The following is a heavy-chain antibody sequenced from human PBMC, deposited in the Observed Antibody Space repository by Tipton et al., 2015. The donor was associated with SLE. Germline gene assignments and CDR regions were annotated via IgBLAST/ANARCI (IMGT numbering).Heavy chain of an antibody. CDR3: ARDRISMDV. CDR2: TYYSGST. V-gene: IGHV4-39*07. J-gene: IGHJ3*01. Sequence: LRLSCTVSGGSISSSSYYWGWIRQPPGKGLEWIGSTYYSGSTYYNPSLKSRVTISVDTSKNQFSLKLSSVTAADTAVYYCARDRISMDVWGQGTMVTVSS. CDR1: GGSISSSSYY. D-gene: IGHD2-15*01.